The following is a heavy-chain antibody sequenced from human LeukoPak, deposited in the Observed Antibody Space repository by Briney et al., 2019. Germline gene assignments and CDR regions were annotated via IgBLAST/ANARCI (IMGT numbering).Heavy chain of an antibody. D-gene: IGHD1-26*01. V-gene: IGHV3-23*01. CDR3: ARDQGAAGDY. J-gene: IGHJ4*02. CDR2: LRGDGET. Sequence: GSLRLSCAASGFTFSNYAMSWVLQAPAGGLEWVSSLRGDGETFYADSVKGRFTLSRDDSRNTVYLQLNSLRAEDTAVYYCARDQGAAGDYWGQGTLVTVSS. CDR1: GFTFSNYA.